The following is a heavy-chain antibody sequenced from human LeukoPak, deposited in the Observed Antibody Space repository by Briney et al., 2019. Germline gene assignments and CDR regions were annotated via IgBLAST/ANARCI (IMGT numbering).Heavy chain of an antibody. D-gene: IGHD5-24*01. CDR1: GGTFSSYA. CDR3: ARAAIQSGYNSYFYYAMDA. CDR2: IIPMFATA. Sequence: SVKVSCKASGGTFSSYAISWVRQAPGQGLEWMGGIIPMFATANYAQRFQGRVTITADESTRTAYMELSSLRSEDTAVYYCARAAIQSGYNSYFYYAMDAWGQGITVTVCS. J-gene: IGHJ6*02. V-gene: IGHV1-69*13.